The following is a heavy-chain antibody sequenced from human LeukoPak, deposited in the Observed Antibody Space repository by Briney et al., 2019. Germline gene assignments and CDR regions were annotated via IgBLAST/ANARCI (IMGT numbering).Heavy chain of an antibody. J-gene: IGHJ4*02. Sequence: GGSLRLSCAASGFTFSSYGMHWVRQAPGKGLEWVAVISYDGSNKHYADSVKGRFTISRDNSKNTLYLQMNSLRAEDTAVYYCAKTALSSWYLYYFDYWGQGTLVTVSS. V-gene: IGHV3-30*18. CDR3: AKTALSSWYLYYFDY. CDR1: GFTFSSYG. D-gene: IGHD6-13*01. CDR2: ISYDGSNK.